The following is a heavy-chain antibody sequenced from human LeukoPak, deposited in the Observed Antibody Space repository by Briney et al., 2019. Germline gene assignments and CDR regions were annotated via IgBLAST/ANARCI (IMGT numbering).Heavy chain of an antibody. CDR1: GFTFSDYY. CDR2: ISSSGSTI. V-gene: IGHV3-11*01. CDR3: AKMKGHPLPKYYMDV. J-gene: IGHJ6*01. D-gene: IGHD1-26*01. Sequence: NPGGSLRLSCAASGFTFSDYYMSWIRQAPGKGLEWVSYISSSGSTIYYADSVKGRFTISRDNAKNTLYLEMNSLRAEDTAIYYCAKMKGHPLPKYYMDVWGQGTTVTVSS.